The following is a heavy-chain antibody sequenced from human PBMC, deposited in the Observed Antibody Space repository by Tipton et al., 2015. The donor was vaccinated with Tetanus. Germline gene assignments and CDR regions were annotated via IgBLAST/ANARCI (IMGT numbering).Heavy chain of an antibody. D-gene: IGHD6-13*01. CDR1: GFTFSDYY. Sequence: SLRLSCAASGFTFSDYYMSWIRQAPGKGLEWVSYISSSGSTIYYADSVKGRFTISRDNAKNSLSLQVNSLRAEDTAVYYCAREPAATGTSLFDYWGQGALVTVSS. V-gene: IGHV3-11*01. CDR3: AREPAATGTSLFDY. CDR2: ISSSGSTI. J-gene: IGHJ4*02.